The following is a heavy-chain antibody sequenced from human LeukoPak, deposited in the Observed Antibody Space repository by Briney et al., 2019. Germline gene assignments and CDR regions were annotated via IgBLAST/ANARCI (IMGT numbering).Heavy chain of an antibody. V-gene: IGHV3-33*01. CDR3: ARDTWSASGFDS. Sequence: GGSLRLSCAASGFTFSSYGMHWVRQAPGKGLEWVAVIWYDGSNKYYADSVKGRFTISRDNSKNTLYLQMNSLRAEDTAVYYCARDTWSASGFDSWGQGTLVTVSS. CDR2: IWYDGSNK. J-gene: IGHJ4*02. CDR1: GFTFSSYG. D-gene: IGHD1-26*01.